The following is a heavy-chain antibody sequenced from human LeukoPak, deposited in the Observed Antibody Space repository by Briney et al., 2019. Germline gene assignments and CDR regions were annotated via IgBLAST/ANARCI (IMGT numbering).Heavy chain of an antibody. CDR3: ASGRRSGSYSYYFDY. V-gene: IGHV3-33*01. Sequence: GGSLRLSCAASRFMFSNYGMHWVRQAPGKGLEGVAIIYYDGSNKYYADSVKGRFTISRDNSKNMLYLQMNSLRAEDTAVYYCASGRRSGSYSYYFDYWGQGTLVTVSS. CDR2: IYYDGSNK. J-gene: IGHJ4*02. D-gene: IGHD3-10*01. CDR1: RFMFSNYG.